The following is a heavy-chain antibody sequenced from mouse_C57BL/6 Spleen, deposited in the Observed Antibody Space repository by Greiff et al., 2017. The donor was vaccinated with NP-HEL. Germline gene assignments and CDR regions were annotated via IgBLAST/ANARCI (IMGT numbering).Heavy chain of an antibody. CDR1: GYAFSSSW. V-gene: IGHV1-82*01. Sequence: QVQLQQPGPELVKPGASVKISCKASGYAFSSSWMNWVKQRPGKGLEWIGRIYPGDGDPNYNGKFKGKATLTADKSSSTAYMQLSSLTSEDSAVYFCAIYGNPHYYAMDYWGQGTSVTVSS. CDR2: IYPGDGDP. J-gene: IGHJ4*01. D-gene: IGHD2-1*01. CDR3: AIYGNPHYYAMDY.